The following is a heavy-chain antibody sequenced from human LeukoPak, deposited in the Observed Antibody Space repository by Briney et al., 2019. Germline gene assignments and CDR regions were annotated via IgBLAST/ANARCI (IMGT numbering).Heavy chain of an antibody. V-gene: IGHV1-2*02. CDR3: ARERTLTSCYDY. D-gene: IGHD2-15*01. CDR1: GYTFTGYY. CDR2: INPNSGGT. J-gene: IGHJ4*02. Sequence: ASVKVSCKASGYTFTGYYMHWVRQAPAQGLEWMGWINPNSGGTNYAQKFQDRVTMTRDTSISTAYMELSRLRSDDTAVYYCARERTLTSCYDYWGQGTLVTVSS.